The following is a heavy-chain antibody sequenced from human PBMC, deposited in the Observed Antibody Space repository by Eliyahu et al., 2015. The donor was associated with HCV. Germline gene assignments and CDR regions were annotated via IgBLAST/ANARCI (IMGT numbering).Heavy chain of an antibody. D-gene: IGHD2-2*01. CDR1: GFTFXXYA. J-gene: IGHJ6*02. CDR2: ISGSGGST. CDR3: AKGQSLCTSCYIPYYHYGMDV. V-gene: IGHV3-23*01. Sequence: EVQLLESGGGLVQPGGSLRLSCAAFGFTFXXYAMXWVRQAPGKGLEWVSTISGSGGSTYYEDSVKGRFTISRDNSKNTLYLLMHSLSAEDKGVYYCAKGQSLCTSCYIPYYHYGMDVWGQGTTVTVSS.